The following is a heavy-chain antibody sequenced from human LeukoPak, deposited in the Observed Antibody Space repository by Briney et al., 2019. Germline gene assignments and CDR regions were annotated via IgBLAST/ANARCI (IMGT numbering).Heavy chain of an antibody. Sequence: SETLSLTCTVSGYSISSGYYWGWIGQPPGKGLEWIGSIYHSGSTYYNPSLKSRVTISVDTSKNQFSLKLRSVTAADTAVYYCARGKSRGSHIDYWGQGTLVTVSS. D-gene: IGHD1-26*01. V-gene: IGHV4-38-2*02. J-gene: IGHJ4*02. CDR3: ARGKSRGSHIDY. CDR2: IYHSGST. CDR1: GYSISSGYY.